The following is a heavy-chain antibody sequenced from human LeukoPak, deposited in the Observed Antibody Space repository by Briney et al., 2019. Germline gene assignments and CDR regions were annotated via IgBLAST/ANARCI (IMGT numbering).Heavy chain of an antibody. CDR1: GYTFTSYD. D-gene: IGHD3-9*01. Sequence: ASVKVSCKASGYTFTSYDINWVRQATGQGLEWMGWMNPNSGNTGYAQKFQGRVTMTRNTSISTAYMELSSLRSEDTAVYYCARHPSRLRYFDWLLSYFDYWGQGTLVTVSS. V-gene: IGHV1-8*01. J-gene: IGHJ4*02. CDR3: ARHPSRLRYFDWLLSYFDY. CDR2: MNPNSGNT.